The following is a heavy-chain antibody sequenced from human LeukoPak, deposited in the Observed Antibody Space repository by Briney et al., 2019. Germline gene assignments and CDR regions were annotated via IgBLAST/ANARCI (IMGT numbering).Heavy chain of an antibody. J-gene: IGHJ4*02. CDR2: IYSGGST. Sequence: GGSPRLSCAASGFIVSTSYMTWVRQAPGKGLEWVSFIYSGGSTYYADSVKGRFTISRDSSKNTLYLQMHSLRVEDTAVYYCARGRITGYFDYWGQGTLVTVSS. V-gene: IGHV3-53*01. CDR1: GFIVSTSY. D-gene: IGHD3-16*01. CDR3: ARGRITGYFDY.